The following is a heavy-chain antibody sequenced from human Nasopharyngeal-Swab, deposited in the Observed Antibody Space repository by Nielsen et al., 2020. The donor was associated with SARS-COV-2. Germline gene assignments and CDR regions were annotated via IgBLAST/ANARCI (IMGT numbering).Heavy chain of an antibody. V-gene: IGHV3-21*01. CDR3: ARAPRWLLPAHNWFYP. J-gene: IGHJ5*02. CDR1: GFTFSTFG. CDR2: ISSSSSYI. Sequence: GESLKISCAASGFTFSTFGMHWVRQAPGKGLEWVSSISSSSSYIYYADSVKGRFTISRDNAKNSLYLQMNSLRAEDTAVYYCARAPRWLLPAHNWFYPWGQGTLVTVSS. D-gene: IGHD3-22*01.